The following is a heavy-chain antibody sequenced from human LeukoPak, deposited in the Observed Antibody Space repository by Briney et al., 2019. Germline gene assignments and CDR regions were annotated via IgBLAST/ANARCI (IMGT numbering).Heavy chain of an antibody. CDR3: ARAQIYYDILTGPFDY. V-gene: IGHV3-30*03. CDR2: ISYDGSNK. D-gene: IGHD3-9*01. J-gene: IGHJ4*02. Sequence: GGSLRLSCAASGFTFSSYGMHWVRQAPGKGLEWVAVISYDGSNKYYADSVKGRFTISRDNSKNTLYLQMNSLRAEDTAVYYCARAQIYYDILTGPFDYWGQGTLVTVSS. CDR1: GFTFSSYG.